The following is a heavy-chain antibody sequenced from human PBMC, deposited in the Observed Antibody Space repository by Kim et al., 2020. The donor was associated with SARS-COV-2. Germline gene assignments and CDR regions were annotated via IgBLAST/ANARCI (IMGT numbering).Heavy chain of an antibody. Sequence: GGSLRLSCAASGFTFSTYAMTWVRQVPGKGLEWVSGITNSGDYTHYADSVKGRFTISRDNSKNTLFLQMNSLGAEDTAVYYCAKARDSSAWQTPDYWGQGTLVTVSS. CDR2: ITNSGDYT. CDR1: GFTFSTYA. D-gene: IGHD3-22*01. CDR3: AKARDSSAWQTPDY. J-gene: IGHJ4*02. V-gene: IGHV3-23*01.